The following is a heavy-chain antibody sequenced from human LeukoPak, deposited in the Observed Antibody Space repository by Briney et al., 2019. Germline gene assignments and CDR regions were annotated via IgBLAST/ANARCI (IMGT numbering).Heavy chain of an antibody. CDR1: GYSFTSYW. CDR3: ARHRVYYYETSGHRGWCDP. CDR2: IYPGDSDT. D-gene: IGHD3-22*01. V-gene: IGHV5-51*01. Sequence: GESLKISCKGCGYSFTSYWIGWVRQMPGKGLEWMGIIYPGDSDTRYSPSFQGQVTISADKSISTAYLQWSSLKASATAMYYCARHRVYYYETSGHRGWCDPCGQGTLVTVSS. J-gene: IGHJ5*02.